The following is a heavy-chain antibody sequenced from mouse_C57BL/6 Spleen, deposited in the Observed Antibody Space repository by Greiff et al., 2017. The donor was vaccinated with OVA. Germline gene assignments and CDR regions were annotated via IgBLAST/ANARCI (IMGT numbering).Heavy chain of an antibody. CDR3: TGEGYGDFDY. D-gene: IGHD1-1*02. Sequence: EVHLVESGGGLVQPGGSMKLSCAASGFTFSDAWMGWVRQSPEKGLEWVAEIRNKANNHATYYAASVKGRFTISRDASKCSVYQKMISLRAEDTGVYYCTGEGYGDFDYWGQGTTLTVSS. CDR2: IRNKANNHAT. J-gene: IGHJ2*01. CDR1: GFTFSDAW. V-gene: IGHV6-6*01.